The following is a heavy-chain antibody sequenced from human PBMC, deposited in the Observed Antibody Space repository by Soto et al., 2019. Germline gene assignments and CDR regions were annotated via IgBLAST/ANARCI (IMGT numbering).Heavy chain of an antibody. CDR1: GFTFSSYA. V-gene: IGHV3-30-3*01. CDR3: ARVGPEYYFDY. CDR2: ISYDGSNK. J-gene: IGHJ4*02. Sequence: QVQLVESGGGVVQPGRSLRLSCAASGFTFSSYAMHWVRQAPGKGLEWVAVISYDGSNKYYADSVKGRFTISRDNSKNTLYLQMNSLRAEDTAVYYCARVGPEYYFDYWGQGTLATVSS.